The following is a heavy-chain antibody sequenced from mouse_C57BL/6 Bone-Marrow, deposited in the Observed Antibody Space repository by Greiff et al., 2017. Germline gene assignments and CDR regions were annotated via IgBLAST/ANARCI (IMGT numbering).Heavy chain of an antibody. Sequence: EVQVVESGGDLVKPGGSLKLSCAASGFTFSSYGMSWVRQTPDKRLEWDATISSGGSYTYYPDSVKGRFTISRDNAKNTLYLQMSSLKSEDTAMYYCARHRTGFDYWGQGTTLTVSS. V-gene: IGHV5-6*01. J-gene: IGHJ2*01. CDR2: ISSGGSYT. CDR3: ARHRTGFDY. D-gene: IGHD4-1*01. CDR1: GFTFSSYG.